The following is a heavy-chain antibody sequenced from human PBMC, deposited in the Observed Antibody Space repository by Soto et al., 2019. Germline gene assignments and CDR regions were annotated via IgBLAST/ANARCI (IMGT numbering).Heavy chain of an antibody. CDR3: AREHGDGGLGYSYGTPEY. Sequence: GGSLRLSCAASGFTLSNYAMHWVRQAPGKGLEWVALISYDGSTKYYADSVKGRFTISRDNFKNTLYLQMNSLRAEDTALYYCAREHGDGGLGYSYGTPEYWGQGTLVTVSS. D-gene: IGHD5-18*01. J-gene: IGHJ4*02. CDR2: ISYDGSTK. CDR1: GFTLSNYA. V-gene: IGHV3-30-3*01.